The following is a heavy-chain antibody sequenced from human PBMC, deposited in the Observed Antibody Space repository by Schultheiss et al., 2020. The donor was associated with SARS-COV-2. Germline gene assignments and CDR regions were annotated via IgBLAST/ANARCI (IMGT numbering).Heavy chain of an antibody. CDR1: GYTFTGYY. J-gene: IGHJ6*02. D-gene: IGHD1-26*01. CDR2: INPNSGGT. V-gene: IGHV1-2*02. Sequence: ASVKVSCRASGYTFTGYYIHWVRQAPGQGLEWMGWINPNSGGTKYAQKFQGRVTVTRDTSISTAYMELSRLRSDDTAVYYCARDEEHYYYGMDVWGQGTTVTVSS. CDR3: ARDEEHYYYGMDV.